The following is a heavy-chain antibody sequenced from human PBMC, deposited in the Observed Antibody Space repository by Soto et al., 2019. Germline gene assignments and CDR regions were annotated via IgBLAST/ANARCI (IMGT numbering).Heavy chain of an antibody. CDR3: ARPLPLLSYHYGMDV. Sequence: QLVESGGRGVQPGRSLRLSCEASEFTFSSYAMHWVRQAPGRGLEWVALISFDGANEYYADSVKGRFIISRDNSKSMVYLQMNSLRPDDTAIYYCARPLPLLSYHYGMDVWGQGTTVTVSS. J-gene: IGHJ6*02. V-gene: IGHV3-30*04. CDR2: ISFDGANE. CDR1: EFTFSSYA.